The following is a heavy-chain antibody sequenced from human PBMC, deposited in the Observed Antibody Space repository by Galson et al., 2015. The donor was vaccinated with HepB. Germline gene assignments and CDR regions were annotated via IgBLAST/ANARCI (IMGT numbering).Heavy chain of an antibody. D-gene: IGHD3-3*01. J-gene: IGHJ4*02. V-gene: IGHV3-23*01. CDR2: ISNSGGST. Sequence: SLRLSCAASGFTFRRYTMSWVRQAPGKGLEWVSSISNSGGSTYYADSVKGRFTISRDNFSNTLYLHVDSLRAEDTAVYYCAKDRMGMLTIADFDYWGQGTLVTVSS. CDR1: GFTFRRYT. CDR3: AKDRMGMLTIADFDY.